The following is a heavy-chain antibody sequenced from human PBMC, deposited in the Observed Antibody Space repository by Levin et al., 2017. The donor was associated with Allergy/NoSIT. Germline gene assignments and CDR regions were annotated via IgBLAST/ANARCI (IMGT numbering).Heavy chain of an antibody. CDR2: ISYDGSNK. D-gene: IGHD2-15*01. CDR3: ASIGYCSGGSCYWEVSDYFDY. V-gene: IGHV3-30-3*01. J-gene: IGHJ4*02. Sequence: PGGSLRLSCAASGFTFSSYAMHWVRQAPGKGLEWVAVISYDGSNKYYADSVKGRFTISRDNSKNTLYLQMNSLRAEDTAVYYCASIGYCSGGSCYWEVSDYFDYWGQGTLVTVSS. CDR1: GFTFSSYA.